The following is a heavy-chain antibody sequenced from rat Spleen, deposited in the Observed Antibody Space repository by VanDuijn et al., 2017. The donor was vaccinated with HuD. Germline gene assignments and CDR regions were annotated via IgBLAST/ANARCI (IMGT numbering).Heavy chain of an antibody. CDR3: AKDLDYGPDY. V-gene: IGHV5-27*01. J-gene: IGHJ2*01. CDR2: ISPSGGSA. CDR1: GFTFSNYY. D-gene: IGHD1-11*01. Sequence: EVQLVESGGGVVQPGRSLKLSCAASGFTFSNYYMAWVRQAPTKGLEWVASISPSGGSAYYPDSVKGRFTISRDNAENTVYLQMNSLRSEDTATYYCAKDLDYGPDYWGQGVMVTVSS.